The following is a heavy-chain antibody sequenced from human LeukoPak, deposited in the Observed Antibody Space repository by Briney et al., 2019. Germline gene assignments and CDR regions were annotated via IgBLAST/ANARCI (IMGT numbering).Heavy chain of an antibody. CDR2: IYHSGST. J-gene: IGHJ4*02. CDR3: ARTRGGGYSDSSAYYFDY. V-gene: IGHV4-38-2*02. D-gene: IGHD3-22*01. Sequence: SETLSLTCTVSGYSISSGYYWGWIRQPPGKGLEWIGSIYHSGSTYYKSSLKSRVTISVDTSKNQFSLNLSSVTAADTAVYYCARTRGGGYSDSSAYYFDYWGRGTLVTVSS. CDR1: GYSISSGYY.